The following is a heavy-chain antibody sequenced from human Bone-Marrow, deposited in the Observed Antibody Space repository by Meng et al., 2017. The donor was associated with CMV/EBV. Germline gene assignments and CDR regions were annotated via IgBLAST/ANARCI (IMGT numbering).Heavy chain of an antibody. CDR1: GFTFSSYG. Sequence: GGSLRLSCAASGFTFSSYGMHWVRQAPGKGLEWVANIKQDGSEKYYVDSVKGRFTISRDNAKNSLYLQMNSLRAEDTAVYYCARERQLVQYDWFDPWGQGTLVTVSS. J-gene: IGHJ5*02. V-gene: IGHV3-7*01. CDR3: ARERQLVQYDWFDP. D-gene: IGHD6-13*01. CDR2: IKQDGSEK.